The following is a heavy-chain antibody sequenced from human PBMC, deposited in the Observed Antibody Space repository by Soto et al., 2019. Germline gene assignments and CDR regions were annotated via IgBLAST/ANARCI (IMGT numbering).Heavy chain of an antibody. J-gene: IGHJ4*02. CDR1: GFTFTDDY. V-gene: IGHV3-72*01. D-gene: IGHD3-3*01. CDR3: VHDFFGMND. CDR2: SRNKAKSYST. Sequence: VGSLRLSCAASGFTFTDDYMDWVRQTPGKGLEWVGRSRNKAKSYSTEYAASVKGRFSISRDNSKNSLFLQMNSLKTEDTATYYSVHDFFGMNDWGRGTLVTVSS.